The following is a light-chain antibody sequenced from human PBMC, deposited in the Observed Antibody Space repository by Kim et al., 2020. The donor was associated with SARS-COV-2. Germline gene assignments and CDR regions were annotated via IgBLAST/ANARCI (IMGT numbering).Light chain of an antibody. J-gene: IGLJ3*02. CDR1: SGYSNYK. V-gene: IGLV9-49*01. CDR3: GADHGSGSNYVWV. Sequence: TCTLSSGYSNYKVDWYQQRPGKGPRVGMRVGTGGIVGSKGDGIPDRFSVLGSGLNRYLTIKNIQEEDESDYHCGADHGSGSNYVWVFGGGTQLTFL. CDR2: VGTGGIVG.